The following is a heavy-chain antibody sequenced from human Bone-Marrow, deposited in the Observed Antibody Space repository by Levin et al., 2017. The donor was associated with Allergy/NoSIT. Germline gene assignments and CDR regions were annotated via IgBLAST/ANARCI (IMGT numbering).Heavy chain of an antibody. CDR3: VRSDEGGLDV. Sequence: GGSLRLSCAASGFTFNSYDMHWVRHATGKGLEWVSSLGSAGDTYYPGSVKGRFTISRENAKNSLYLHMNSLRAGDTAVYYCVRSDEGGLDVWGQGTTVTVSS. V-gene: IGHV3-13*01. J-gene: IGHJ6*02. CDR2: LGSAGDT. CDR1: GFTFNSYD.